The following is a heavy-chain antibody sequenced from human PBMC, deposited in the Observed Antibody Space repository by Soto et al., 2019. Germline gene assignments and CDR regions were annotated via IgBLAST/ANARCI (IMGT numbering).Heavy chain of an antibody. CDR2: IKSKTDGGTT. J-gene: IGHJ5*01. V-gene: IGHV3-15*01. CDR1: GFTFSNAW. Sequence: GTLRLSCAASGFTFSNAWMSWVRQAPGKGLEWVGRIKSKTDGGTTDYAAPVKGRFTISRDDSQNTVSLQMDSLGPEDTAMYYCAKALQQRTPMIRGVSNWLDSWGQGTQVTVSS. D-gene: IGHD3-10*01. CDR3: AKALQQRTPMIRGVSNWLDS.